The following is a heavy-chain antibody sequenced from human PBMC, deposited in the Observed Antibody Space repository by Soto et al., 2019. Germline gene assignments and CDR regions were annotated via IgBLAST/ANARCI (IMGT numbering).Heavy chain of an antibody. V-gene: IGHV2-5*02. CDR3: SHKSSAGGMFDY. CDR2: IYWDGDD. D-gene: IGHD1-1*01. CDR1: GFSLSTTGVG. Sequence: QITLKESGPTLVRPTQTLTLTCAVSGFSLSTTGVGVGWIRPPPGKALEWLALIYWDGDDSYSPSLRSRLTITKDTSKTQVVLTMTNMDPVDTATYFCSHKSSAGGMFDYWGQGTLVTVAS. J-gene: IGHJ4*02.